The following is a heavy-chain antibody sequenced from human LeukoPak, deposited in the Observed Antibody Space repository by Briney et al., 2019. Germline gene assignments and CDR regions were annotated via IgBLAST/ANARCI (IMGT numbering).Heavy chain of an antibody. Sequence: AGSLRLSCAASGLTFSSYAMSWVRQAPGKGLEWVSDISGSGGSTYNAAFVRRGFTISGDNSKNTLYLQMNSPIPEDTAVYDCAKDLLRNTAMVTGHYYYYDMDVWGKGTTVTVSS. V-gene: IGHV3-23*01. CDR3: AKDLLRNTAMVTGHYYYYDMDV. CDR2: ISGSGGST. J-gene: IGHJ6*03. D-gene: IGHD5-18*01. CDR1: GLTFSSYA.